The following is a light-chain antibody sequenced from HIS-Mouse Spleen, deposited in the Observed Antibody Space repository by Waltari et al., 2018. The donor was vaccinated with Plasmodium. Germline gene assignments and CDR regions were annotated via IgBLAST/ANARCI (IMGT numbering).Light chain of an antibody. CDR1: SSVVGRYTY. CDR3: SSYAGSLWV. V-gene: IGLV2-8*01. Sequence: QSALTQPPSASGSPGQSVTISCTGTSSVVGRYTYVSWYQQHPGKAPKLMIYEVSKRPSGVPDRFSGSKSGNTASLTVSGLQAEDEADYYCSSYAGSLWVFGGGTKLTVL. J-gene: IGLJ3*02. CDR2: EVS.